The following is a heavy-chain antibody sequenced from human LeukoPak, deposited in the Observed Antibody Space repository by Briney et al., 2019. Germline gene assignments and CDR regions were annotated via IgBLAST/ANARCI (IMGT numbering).Heavy chain of an antibody. V-gene: IGHV3-48*03. D-gene: IGHD3-10*01. J-gene: IGHJ1*01. CDR2: ISSSGSTL. CDR3: ARYHLWFGEH. CDR1: GFTFSTYE. Sequence: GGSLRLSCVASGFTFSTYEMHWVRQVPGKGLEWISYISSSGSTLYYADSVKGRFTISRDNAKNSLYLQMNSLRAEDTAVYYCARYHLWFGEHWGQGTLVTVSS.